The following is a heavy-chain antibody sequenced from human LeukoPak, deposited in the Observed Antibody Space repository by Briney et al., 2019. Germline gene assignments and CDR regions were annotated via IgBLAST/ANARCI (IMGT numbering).Heavy chain of an antibody. CDR2: INTNTGNP. D-gene: IGHD3-16*02. CDR1: GYTFTSYA. Sequence: RASVKVSCKASGYTFTSYAMNWVRQAPGQGLEWMGWINTNTGNPTYAQGFTGRFVFSLDTSVSTAYLEISSLKAEDTAVYYCARDYDYVWGSYRPFDYWAQETLVTVSS. V-gene: IGHV7-4-1*02. CDR3: ARDYDYVWGSYRPFDY. J-gene: IGHJ4*02.